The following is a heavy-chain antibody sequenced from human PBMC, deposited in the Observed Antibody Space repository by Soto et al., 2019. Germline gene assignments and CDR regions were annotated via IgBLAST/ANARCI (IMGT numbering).Heavy chain of an antibody. CDR2: IYSGGST. D-gene: IGHD6-19*01. Sequence: GGSLRHSRGAAGVTGSRKYMNQERQAPGKGLEWVSVIYSGGSTYYADSVKGRFTISRDNSKNTLYLQMNSLRAEDTAVYYCARVGGGWYENWFGPWGQGALVTVSS. CDR1: GVTGSRKY. J-gene: IGHJ5*02. V-gene: IGHV3-53*01. CDR3: ARVGGGWYENWFGP.